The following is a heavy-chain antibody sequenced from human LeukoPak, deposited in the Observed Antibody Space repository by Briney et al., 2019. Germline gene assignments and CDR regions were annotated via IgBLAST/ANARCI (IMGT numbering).Heavy chain of an antibody. Sequence: GASVKVSCKASGDTFTGYYMHWVRQAPGQGLEWMGWINPNSGGTNYAQKFQGRVTMTRDTSISTAYMELSRLRSDDTAVYYCARDPMYYYGSGSYLDYYMDVWGKGTTVTVSS. J-gene: IGHJ6*03. CDR1: GDTFTGYY. CDR3: ARDPMYYYGSGSYLDYYMDV. V-gene: IGHV1-2*02. CDR2: INPNSGGT. D-gene: IGHD3-10*01.